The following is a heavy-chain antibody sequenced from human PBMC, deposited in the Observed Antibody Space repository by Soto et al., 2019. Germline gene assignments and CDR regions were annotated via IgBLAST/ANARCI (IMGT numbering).Heavy chain of an antibody. CDR2: INPASDAS. J-gene: IGHJ4*02. CDR1: GYNFIGYY. Sequence: ASVKVSCKASGYNFIGYYIHWVRQAPGQGLEWMGWINPASDASNYAQKFQARVTMTRDTFFSTAYMELTGLNSDDTAVYYCARDLKYDQPDPTRALGYCGRGTLGTGS. CDR3: ARDLKYDQPDPTRALGY. V-gene: IGHV1-2*02. D-gene: IGHD2-2*01.